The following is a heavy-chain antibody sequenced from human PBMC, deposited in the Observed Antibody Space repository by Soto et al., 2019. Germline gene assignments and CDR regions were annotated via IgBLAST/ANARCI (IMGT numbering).Heavy chain of an antibody. V-gene: IGHV1-69*01. Sequence: QVQLVQSGAEVKKPGSSVKVSCKASGGTFSSYAISWVRQAPGQGLDWMGGIIPIFGTANYAQKFQGRLTIAADDSTSTAYMRLSSLRSEYTAVYYGAILPYCSSTSCYPSIAARPILYWGQGTLVAVSS. J-gene: IGHJ4*02. D-gene: IGHD2-2*01. CDR1: GGTFSSYA. CDR3: AILPYCSSTSCYPSIAARPILY. CDR2: IIPIFGTA.